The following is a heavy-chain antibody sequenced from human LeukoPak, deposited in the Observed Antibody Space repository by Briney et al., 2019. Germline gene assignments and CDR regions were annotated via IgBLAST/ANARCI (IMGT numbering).Heavy chain of an antibody. CDR1: GFXFSSYA. CDR2: ISGSGGST. Sequence: PGGSLRLSCAASGFXFSSYAISWVRQAPGKGLEWVSHISGSGGSTYYADSVKGRFTISRDNSKNTLYLQMNSLSAEDTAVFYCAKDPPNYSSGWSLDYWGQGTLVTVSS. J-gene: IGHJ4*02. CDR3: AKDPPNYSSGWSLDY. D-gene: IGHD6-19*01. V-gene: IGHV3-23*01.